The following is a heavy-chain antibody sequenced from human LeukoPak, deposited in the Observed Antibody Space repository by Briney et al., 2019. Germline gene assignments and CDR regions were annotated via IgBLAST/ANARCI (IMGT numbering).Heavy chain of an antibody. CDR1: GYTFTSYY. D-gene: IGHD6-19*01. CDR2: INPSGGST. CDR3: ARDNTEYSSGWYGPGYFDY. V-gene: IGHV1-46*01. Sequence: ASVKVSCKASGYTFTSYYMHWVRQAPGQGLEWMGIINPSGGSTSYAQKFQGRVTMTRDTSTGTVYMELSSLRSEDTAVYYCARDNTEYSSGWYGPGYFDYWGQGTLVTVSS. J-gene: IGHJ4*02.